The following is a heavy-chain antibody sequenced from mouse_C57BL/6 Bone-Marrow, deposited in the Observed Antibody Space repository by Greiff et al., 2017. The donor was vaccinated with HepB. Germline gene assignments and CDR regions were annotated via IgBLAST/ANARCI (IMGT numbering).Heavy chain of an antibody. D-gene: IGHD1-1*01. J-gene: IGHJ4*01. Sequence: EVMLVESGGDLVKPGGSLKLSCAASGFTFSSYGMSWVRQTPDKRLEWVATISSGGSYTYYPDSVKGRFTISRDNAKNTLYLQMSSLKSEDTAMYYCARWEIYYYGTSYAMDYWGQGTSVTVSS. V-gene: IGHV5-6*01. CDR2: ISSGGSYT. CDR1: GFTFSSYG. CDR3: ARWEIYYYGTSYAMDY.